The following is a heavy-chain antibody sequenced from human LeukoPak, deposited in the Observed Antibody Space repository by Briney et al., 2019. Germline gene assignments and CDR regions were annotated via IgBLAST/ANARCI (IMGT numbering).Heavy chain of an antibody. CDR3: ARGGTFGVDISDY. D-gene: IGHD3-3*01. CDR1: GFTFSTYS. Sequence: GGSLRLSCAVAGFTFSTYSMTWVRQAPGKGLEWVSSISSSSRNTYYADSVKGRFTISRDNAKKSLYLQMNSLRAEDTAVYYCARGGTFGVDISDYWGQGTLVTVSS. J-gene: IGHJ4*02. V-gene: IGHV3-21*01. CDR2: ISSSSRNT.